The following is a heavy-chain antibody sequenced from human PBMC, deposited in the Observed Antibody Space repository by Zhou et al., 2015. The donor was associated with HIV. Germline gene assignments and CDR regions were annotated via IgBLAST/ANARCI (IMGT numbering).Heavy chain of an antibody. Sequence: QVQLVQSGAEVKKPGSSVKVSCKASGGTFSSYAISWVRQAPGQGLEWMGWISAYNGNTNYAPKLQDRVSMTTETLRSIAYMELRSLGSDDTAIYYCARTAIAGPTTFDYWGQGTLVTVSS. CDR1: GGTFSSYA. V-gene: IGHV1-18*01. CDR2: ISAYNGNT. CDR3: ARTAIAGPTTFDY. D-gene: IGHD1-26*01. J-gene: IGHJ4*02.